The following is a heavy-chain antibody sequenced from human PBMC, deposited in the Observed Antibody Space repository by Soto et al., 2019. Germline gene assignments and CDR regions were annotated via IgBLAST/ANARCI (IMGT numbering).Heavy chain of an antibody. CDR1: GASIRSGGYY. J-gene: IGHJ4*02. V-gene: IGHV4-31*03. Sequence: SETPSLTCSVSGASIRSGGYYWSWLRQSPGKGLEWIGHIYYTGSTFYSPSLKSRLTISLDTSKNQFSLDLRSVTAADTAMYYCARIEMASIKWGRGTLVTVSS. CDR2: IYYTGST. CDR3: ARIEMASIK.